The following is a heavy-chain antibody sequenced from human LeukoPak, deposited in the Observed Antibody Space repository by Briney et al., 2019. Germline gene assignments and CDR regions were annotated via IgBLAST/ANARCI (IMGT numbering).Heavy chain of an antibody. D-gene: IGHD6-13*01. CDR3: ARLAVSSIWSVYFDY. V-gene: IGHV5-51*01. Sequence: MHGESLKISCQGSGYTFTSYWIGWVRQMPGKGLEWMGIIYPGDSNIRYSPSFQGQVTISADRSISTAYLQSSSLKASDTAMYYCARLAVSSIWSVYFDYWGQGTLVTVSS. J-gene: IGHJ4*02. CDR2: IYPGDSNI. CDR1: GYTFTSYW.